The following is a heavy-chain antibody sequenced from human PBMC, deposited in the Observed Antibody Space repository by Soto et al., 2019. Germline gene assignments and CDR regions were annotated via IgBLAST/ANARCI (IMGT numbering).Heavy chain of an antibody. Sequence: GASVKVSCKASVYTFTSYAIHWVRQAPGQRLEWMGWINAGNGNTKYSQKFQGRVTITRDTSANTAYMELSSLRSEDTAVYYCARDRVAFYCSGGSCDSSAHQNWFDPWGQGTLVTVSS. CDR3: ARDRVAFYCSGGSCDSSAHQNWFDP. J-gene: IGHJ5*02. CDR2: INAGNGNT. V-gene: IGHV1-3*01. CDR1: VYTFTSYA. D-gene: IGHD2-15*01.